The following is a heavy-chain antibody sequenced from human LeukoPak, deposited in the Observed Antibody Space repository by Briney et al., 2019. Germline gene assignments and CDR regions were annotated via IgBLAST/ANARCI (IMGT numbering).Heavy chain of an antibody. CDR1: GGSISSSSYY. D-gene: IGHD3-22*01. J-gene: IGHJ4*02. CDR2: IYYSGST. CDR3: ARHFYDSSGTDY. V-gene: IGHV4-39*01. Sequence: SETLSLTCTVSGGSISSSSYYWSWIRQPPGKGLEWIGSIYYSGSTYYNPSLKSRVTISVDTSKNQFSLKLSSVTAADTAVYYCARHFYDSSGTDYWGQGTLVTVSS.